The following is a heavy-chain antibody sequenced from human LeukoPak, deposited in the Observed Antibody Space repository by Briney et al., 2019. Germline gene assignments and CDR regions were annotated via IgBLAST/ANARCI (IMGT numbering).Heavy chain of an antibody. Sequence: SETLSLTCTVSGGSISSSTYYWGWIRQPPGKGLEWIGSIFYSGTTYYNPSLKSRVTVSLDTSRSHFSLKLSSVTAADTAIYYCTGELPGTTVDYWGQGTLVTVSS. V-gene: IGHV4-39*07. CDR1: GGSISSSTYY. CDR3: TGELPGTTVDY. CDR2: IFYSGTT. J-gene: IGHJ4*02. D-gene: IGHD1-7*01.